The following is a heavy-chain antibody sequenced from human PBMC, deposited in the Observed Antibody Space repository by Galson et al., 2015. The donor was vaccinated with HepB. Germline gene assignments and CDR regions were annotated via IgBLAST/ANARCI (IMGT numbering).Heavy chain of an antibody. Sequence: SLRLSCAASGFTFDDYGMPWVRQAPGQGLEWVAVISYEGSNKYYADSVKGRFTISRDNSKNTLYLQMNSLRAEDTAVYYCARGQLTAFGGLLPDLDYWGQGTLVTVSS. J-gene: IGHJ4*02. CDR3: ARGQLTAFGGLLPDLDY. CDR1: GFTFDDYG. CDR2: ISYEGSNK. D-gene: IGHD3-10*01. V-gene: IGHV3-30*03.